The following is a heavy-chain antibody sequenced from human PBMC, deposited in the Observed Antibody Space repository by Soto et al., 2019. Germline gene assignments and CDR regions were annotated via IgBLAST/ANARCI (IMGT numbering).Heavy chain of an antibody. Sequence: QVQLVQSGAEVKKPGSSVKVSCKSSGGAFSSHTISWVRQAPGQGLEWMGRIIPILGIINYAQKFQDRVTISADKSTSTAYMEVSSLRSEDPAVYYCATRGPRRAFDIWGQGTMVTVSS. CDR3: ATRGPRRAFDI. V-gene: IGHV1-69*02. D-gene: IGHD5-12*01. CDR2: IIPILGII. J-gene: IGHJ3*02. CDR1: GGAFSSHT.